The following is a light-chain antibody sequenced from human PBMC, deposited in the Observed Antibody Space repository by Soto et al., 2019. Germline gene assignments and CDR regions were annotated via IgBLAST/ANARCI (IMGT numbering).Light chain of an antibody. CDR2: DAS. CDR3: QQRNSWPPT. J-gene: IGKJ3*01. CDR1: QSVSSY. V-gene: IGKV3-11*01. Sequence: EIVLTQSPATLSLSPGDRATLSCRASQSVSSYLAWYQQKSGQAPRLLIYDASNRATGIPARFSGSGSRTDFTLTISSLEPEDFAVYYCQQRNSWPPTFGPGTKVDIK.